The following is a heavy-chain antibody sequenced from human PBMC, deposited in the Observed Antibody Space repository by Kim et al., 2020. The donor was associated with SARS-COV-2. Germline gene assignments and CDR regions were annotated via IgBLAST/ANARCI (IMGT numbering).Heavy chain of an antibody. Sequence: GGSLRLSCAASGFTFSTYAMHWVRQAPGKGLEWVASISYDGSNKFYAASVKGRFTSSRDNSMNSVYLQMNSLRAEDTAVYYCARAAGGIYSSSGSYWGQGTLITVSS. CDR2: ISYDGSNK. D-gene: IGHD6-6*01. CDR3: ARAAGGIYSSSGSY. J-gene: IGHJ4*02. CDR1: GFTFSTYA. V-gene: IGHV3-30-3*01.